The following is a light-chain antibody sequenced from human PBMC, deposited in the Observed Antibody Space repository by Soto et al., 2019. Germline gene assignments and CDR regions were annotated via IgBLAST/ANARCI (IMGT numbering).Light chain of an antibody. Sequence: QSALAQPASVSGSPGQSITISCTGSNNDVGGYNYVCWYQQIPGKAPKLIIYEVRKRPSGISNRVSGSKSGNTASLTISGLEAEDEADYYCASYTGSSTLVFGAGTKLTVL. CDR2: EVR. CDR3: ASYTGSSTLV. J-gene: IGLJ2*01. V-gene: IGLV2-14*01. CDR1: NNDVGGYNY.